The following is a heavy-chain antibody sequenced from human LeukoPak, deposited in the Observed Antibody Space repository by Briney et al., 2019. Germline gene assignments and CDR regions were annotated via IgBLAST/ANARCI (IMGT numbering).Heavy chain of an antibody. CDR1: GGSISSSSYY. Sequence: SETLSLTCTVSGGSISSSSYYWGWIRQPPGKGLEWIGSIYYSGSTYYNPSLKSRVTVSADTSKNQFSLKLSSVTAADTAVYFCARLSPRCCDYWGQGTLVTVSS. V-gene: IGHV4-39*01. CDR2: IYYSGST. D-gene: IGHD4/OR15-4a*01. J-gene: IGHJ4*02. CDR3: ARLSPRCCDY.